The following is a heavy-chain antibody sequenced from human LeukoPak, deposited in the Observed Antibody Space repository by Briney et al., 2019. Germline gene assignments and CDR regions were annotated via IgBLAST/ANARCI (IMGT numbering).Heavy chain of an antibody. J-gene: IGHJ6*03. CDR1: GFTFSSYA. CDR2: ISGSGDST. V-gene: IGHV3-23*01. CDR3: WKVRGSGNLNYIHMDV. D-gene: IGHD3-10*01. Sequence: GGSLRLSCAVSGFTFSSYAMTWVRQVPGRGLEWVSVISGSGDSTYYADSVKGRFTISRDNSKNTLSLQMNSLRAEDTALSYCWKVRGSGNLNYIHMDVWGKGTMVTVS.